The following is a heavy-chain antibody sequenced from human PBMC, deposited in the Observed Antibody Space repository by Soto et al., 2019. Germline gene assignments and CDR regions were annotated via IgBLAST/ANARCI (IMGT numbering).Heavy chain of an antibody. D-gene: IGHD1-1*01. CDR3: ARERTGTTSMDV. CDR1: GYTFTSYD. V-gene: IGHV1-8*01. J-gene: IGHJ6*02. CDR2: MNPNSGNT. Sequence: QVQLVQSGAEVKKPGASVKVSCKASGYTFTSYDINWVRQATGQGLEWRGWMNPNSGNTGYAQKXXGXXTMTRNTSISTAYMELSSLRSEDTAVYYCARERTGTTSMDVWGQGTTVTVSS.